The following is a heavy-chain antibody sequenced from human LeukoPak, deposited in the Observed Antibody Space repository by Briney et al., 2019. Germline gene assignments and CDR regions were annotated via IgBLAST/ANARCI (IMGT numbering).Heavy chain of an antibody. CDR3: AGAMSTFGGVRNYFDS. Sequence: AGGSLRLSCAASGFTFSGHNMNWVRQAPGKGLEWISFVSISSGTIYYADSVNGRFRISRDNAKSSLDLEMNSLRAEDTAVYYCAGAMSTFGGVRNYFDSWGRGTLVTVSS. J-gene: IGHJ4*02. CDR2: VSISSGTI. CDR1: GFTFSGHN. V-gene: IGHV3-48*04. D-gene: IGHD3-16*01.